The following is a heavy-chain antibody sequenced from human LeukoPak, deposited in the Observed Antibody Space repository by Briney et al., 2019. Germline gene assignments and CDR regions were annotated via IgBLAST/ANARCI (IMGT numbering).Heavy chain of an antibody. CDR2: ISWDGGST. V-gene: IGHV3-43*01. J-gene: IGHJ4*02. CDR3: ARGCVDLRSLCFDY. CDR1: GFTFDDYT. D-gene: IGHD4-17*01. Sequence: PGGSLRLSCAASGFTFDDYTMHWVRHAPGRGLEWVSLISWDGGSTYYADSVKGRFTISRDNSKNSLYLQMNSLRAEDTAVYYCARGCVDLRSLCFDYWGEGTLVRVSS.